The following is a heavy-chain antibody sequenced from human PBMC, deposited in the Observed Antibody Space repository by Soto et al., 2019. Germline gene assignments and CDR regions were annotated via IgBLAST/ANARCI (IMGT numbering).Heavy chain of an antibody. V-gene: IGHV1-18*04. Sequence: QVQLVQSGAEVKKPGASVKVSCKASDFTFTSYGISWVRQAPGQGLEWMGWISAYNGNTDYAQKLQGRVTITTDTSTATAHMELRGLRSDDTAVYYCARDPPITGSLRGTPLMAVWGQGTTVTVSS. J-gene: IGHJ6*02. D-gene: IGHD1-20*01. CDR2: ISAYNGNT. CDR3: ARDPPITGSLRGTPLMAV. CDR1: DFTFTSYG.